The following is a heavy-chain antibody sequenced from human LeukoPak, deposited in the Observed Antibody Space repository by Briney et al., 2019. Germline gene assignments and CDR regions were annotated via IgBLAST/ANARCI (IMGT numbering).Heavy chain of an antibody. Sequence: GGSLRLSCAASGFTFNNYAMSWVRQAPGKGLEWVSGISDSGRATYYPDSVRGRCTISRDNSKNTVYLQMRNLRAGDTAVYFCARHDSFIPYWGQGSLVTVSS. J-gene: IGHJ4*02. CDR3: ARHDSFIPY. CDR2: ISDSGRAT. D-gene: IGHD5-18*01. CDR1: GFTFNNYA. V-gene: IGHV3-23*01.